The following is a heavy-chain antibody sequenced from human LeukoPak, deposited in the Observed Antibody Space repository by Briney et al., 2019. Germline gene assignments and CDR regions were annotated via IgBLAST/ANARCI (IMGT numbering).Heavy chain of an antibody. CDR3: ATYYSGSYFLFDY. Sequence: GGSLRLSCAASGFTVSSNYMSWVRQAPGKGLEWVSVIYSGGSTYYADSVKGRFTISRDNSKNTLYLQMNSLRAEDTAVYYCATYYSGSYFLFDYWGQGTLVTVSS. D-gene: IGHD1-26*01. CDR1: GFTVSSNY. CDR2: IYSGGST. V-gene: IGHV3-53*05. J-gene: IGHJ4*02.